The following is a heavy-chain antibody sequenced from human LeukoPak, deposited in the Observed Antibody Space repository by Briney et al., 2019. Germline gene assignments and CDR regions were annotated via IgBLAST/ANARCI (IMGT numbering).Heavy chain of an antibody. CDR2: IDPNTGDT. CDR3: AVAPGDY. CDR1: GYTFTGYY. Sequence: ASVKVSCKASGYTFTGYYMHWVRQAPGQGLEWMGWIDPNTGDTHYAQKFQGRVTLTRDTSITTVYMELSRLTSDDTAIFYCAVAPGDYWGQGTLVTVSS. J-gene: IGHJ4*02. V-gene: IGHV1-2*02. D-gene: IGHD2-21*01.